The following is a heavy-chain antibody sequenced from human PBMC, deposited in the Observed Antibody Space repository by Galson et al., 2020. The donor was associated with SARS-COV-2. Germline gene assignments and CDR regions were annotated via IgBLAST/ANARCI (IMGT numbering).Heavy chain of an antibody. Sequence: GESLKISCAASGFTFSSYAMHWVRQAPGKGLEWVAVISYDGSNKYYADSVKGRFTISRDNSKNTLYLQMNSLRAEDTAVYYCARERGWGLEVRGYYFDYWGQGTLVTVSS. CDR1: GFTFSSYA. CDR3: ARERGWGLEVRGYYFDY. V-gene: IGHV3-30*04. CDR2: ISYDGSNK. J-gene: IGHJ4*02. D-gene: IGHD3-10*01.